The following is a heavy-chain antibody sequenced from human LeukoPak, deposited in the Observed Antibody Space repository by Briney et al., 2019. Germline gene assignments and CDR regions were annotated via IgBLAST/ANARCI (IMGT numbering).Heavy chain of an antibody. D-gene: IGHD1-7*01. Sequence: QPGGSLRLSCAASGFTFSSYAMSWVRQAPGKGLEWVSAISGSGGSTYYADSVKGRFTISRDNSKNTLYLQMNSLRAEDTAVYYCAKAGLELRRGYYYYMDVWGKGTTVTVSS. V-gene: IGHV3-23*01. CDR3: AKAGLELRRGYYYYMDV. CDR1: GFTFSSYA. J-gene: IGHJ6*03. CDR2: ISGSGGST.